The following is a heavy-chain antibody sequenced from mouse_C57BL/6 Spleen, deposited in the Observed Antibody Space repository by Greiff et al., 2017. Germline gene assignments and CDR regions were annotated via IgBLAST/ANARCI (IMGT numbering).Heavy chain of an antibody. CDR1: GYAFSSSW. J-gene: IGHJ2*01. Sequence: VQLVESGPELVKPGASVKISCKASGYAFSSSWMNWVKQRPGKGLEWIGRIYPGDGDTNYNGKFKGKATLTADKSSSTAYMQRSSLTSEDSAVYFCARTIHYYGSTNYFDYGGQGTTLTVSS. D-gene: IGHD1-1*01. CDR3: ARTIHYYGSTNYFDY. CDR2: IYPGDGDT. V-gene: IGHV1-82*01.